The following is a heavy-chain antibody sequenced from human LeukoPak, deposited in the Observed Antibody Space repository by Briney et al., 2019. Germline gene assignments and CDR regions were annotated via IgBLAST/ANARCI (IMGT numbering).Heavy chain of an antibody. CDR3: ARAAKRTFDI. D-gene: IGHD6-25*01. CDR1: GGSISSSSYY. CDR2: IKEDGSQK. V-gene: IGHV3-7*03. J-gene: IGHJ3*02. Sequence: ETLSLTCTVSGGSISSSSYYWGWIRQPPGRGLEWVANIKEDGSQKFYLDSMKGRFTISRDNAKNSLYLQMNSLRAEDTALYYCARAAKRTFDIWGQGTMVTVSS.